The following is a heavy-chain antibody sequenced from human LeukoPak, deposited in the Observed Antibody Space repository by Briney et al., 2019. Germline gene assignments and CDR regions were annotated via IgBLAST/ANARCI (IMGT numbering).Heavy chain of an antibody. V-gene: IGHV4-31*03. J-gene: IGHJ4*02. CDR3: ARGMSGSYYSLYFDY. CDR1: GGSISSGGYY. Sequence: NPSETLSLTCTVSGGSISSGGYYWSWIRQHPGKGLEWIGYIYYSGSTYYNPSLKSRVTISVDTSKNQFSLKLSSVTAADTAVYYCARGMSGSYYSLYFDYWGQGTLVTLSS. CDR2: IYYSGST. D-gene: IGHD1-26*01.